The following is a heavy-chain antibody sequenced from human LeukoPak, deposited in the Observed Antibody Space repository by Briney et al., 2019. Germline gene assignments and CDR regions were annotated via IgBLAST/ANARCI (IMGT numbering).Heavy chain of an antibody. J-gene: IGHJ1*01. CDR3: SLEGSSWYRYFQH. CDR2: TKQDGSEK. CDR1: GFTFSSYW. D-gene: IGHD6-13*01. Sequence: GGSLRLSRAASGFTFSSYWMSWVRQAPGKGLEWVANTKQDGSEKYYVDSVKGRFTISRDNAKNSLYLQMNSLRAEDTAVYYSSLEGSSWYRYFQHWGQGTLVTVSS. V-gene: IGHV3-7*05.